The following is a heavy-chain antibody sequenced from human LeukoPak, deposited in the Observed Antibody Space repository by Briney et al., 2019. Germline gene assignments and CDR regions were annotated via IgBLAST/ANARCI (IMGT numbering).Heavy chain of an antibody. J-gene: IGHJ6*02. CDR2: ISGSCGST. Sequence: GGSLRLSCAASGFTFSSYAMSWVRQAPGKGLEGVAAISGSCGSTYYADAVKGRFTISRDNSKNTLYLQMNSLRAEDPAVYYCAGLRGFYCSSTSCYYYYGMDVWGQGTTVTVSS. D-gene: IGHD2-2*01. V-gene: IGHV3-23*01. CDR1: GFTFSSYA. CDR3: AGLRGFYCSSTSCYYYYGMDV.